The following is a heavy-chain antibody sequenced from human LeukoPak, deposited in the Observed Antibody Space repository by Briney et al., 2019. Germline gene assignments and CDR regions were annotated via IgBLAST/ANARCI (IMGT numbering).Heavy chain of an antibody. CDR2: IYPGDSDT. V-gene: IGHV5-51*01. CDR1: EYSFTSYW. CDR3: ARTNRPAHTAMPLDV. D-gene: IGHD5-18*01. Sequence: GESLKISCKGSEYSFTSYWIGWVRQMPGKGLEWMGIIYPGDSDTRYSPSFQGQVTISADKSISTAYLQWSSLKASDTAMYYCARTNRPAHTAMPLDVWGKGTTVTVSS. J-gene: IGHJ6*04.